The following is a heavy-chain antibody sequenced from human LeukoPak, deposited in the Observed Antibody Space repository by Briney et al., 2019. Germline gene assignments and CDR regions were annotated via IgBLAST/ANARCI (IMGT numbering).Heavy chain of an antibody. J-gene: IGHJ6*02. CDR3: AGEYCSSTSCYPPYYYGMDV. D-gene: IGHD2-2*01. V-gene: IGHV1-8*01. CDR2: MNPISGNT. Sequence: ASVKVSCKAFGYTFTNYDINWVRQATGQGLEWMGWMNPISGNTGYAQKFQGRVTMTRNTSISTAYMELSSLRSEDTAVYYCAGEYCSSTSCYPPYYYGMDVWGQGTTVTVSS. CDR1: GYTFTNYD.